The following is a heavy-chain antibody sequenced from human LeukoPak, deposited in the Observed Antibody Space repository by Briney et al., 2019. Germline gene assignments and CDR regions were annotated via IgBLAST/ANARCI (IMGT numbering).Heavy chain of an antibody. CDR1: GGSFSGHY. CDR2: INHSGST. J-gene: IGHJ4*02. D-gene: IGHD3-9*01. V-gene: IGHV4-34*01. Sequence: NPSETLSLTCAVYGGSFSGHYWTWIRQPPGKGLEWIGEINHSGSTNYNPSLKSRVSISVDTSKNQFSLKLSSVTAADTAVYYCARGQRDLLTGQLNVYWGQGTLVTVSS. CDR3: ARGQRDLLTGQLNVY.